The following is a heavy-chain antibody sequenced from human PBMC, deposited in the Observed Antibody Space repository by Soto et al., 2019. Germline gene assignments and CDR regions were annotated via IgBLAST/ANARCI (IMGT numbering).Heavy chain of an antibody. J-gene: IGHJ4*02. CDR2: INHSGST. V-gene: IGHV4-34*01. Sequence: SETLSLTCAVYGGSFSGYYWSWIRQPPGKGLEWIGEINHSGSTNYNPSLKSRVTISVDTSKNQFSLKLSSVTAADTAVYYCARRGWYYFDYWGQGTLVTVSS. CDR3: ARRGWYYFDY. D-gene: IGHD6-19*01. CDR1: GGSFSGYY.